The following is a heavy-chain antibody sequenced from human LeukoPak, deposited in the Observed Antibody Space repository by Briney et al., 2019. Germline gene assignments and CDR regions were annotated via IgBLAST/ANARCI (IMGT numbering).Heavy chain of an antibody. D-gene: IGHD3-10*01. CDR2: IYPGDADT. J-gene: IGHJ5*02. V-gene: IGHV5-51*01. CDR3: ARLPNSGADLPWFDP. Sequence: GESLKISCKGSGYKFPYHWIAWVRQMPGKGLEWLGIIYPGDADTRYSPASQGQVSISVDKAISTAYLQWNSLKASDTAMYYCARLPNSGADLPWFDPWGQGTLVTVSS. CDR1: GYKFPYHW.